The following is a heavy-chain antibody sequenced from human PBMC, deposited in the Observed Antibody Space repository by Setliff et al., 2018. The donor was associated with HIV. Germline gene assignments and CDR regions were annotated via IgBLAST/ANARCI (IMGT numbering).Heavy chain of an antibody. CDR1: GYSINTAYY. V-gene: IGHV4-38-2*02. CDR2: FHHSGST. CDR3: ARGRYSYGPGWFDS. D-gene: IGHD5-18*01. Sequence: PSETLSLTCSVSGYSINTAYYWGWIRQSPGKGLEWIGGFHHSGSTHYNPSLKSRVTISGQTSNNQFSLQLTSVTAADTAVYYCARGRYSYGPGWFDSWAQGAVVTVSS. J-gene: IGHJ5*01.